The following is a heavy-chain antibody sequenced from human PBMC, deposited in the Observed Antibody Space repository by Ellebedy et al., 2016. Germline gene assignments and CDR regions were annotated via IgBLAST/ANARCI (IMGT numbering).Heavy chain of an antibody. CDR2: IWYDGSNK. CDR1: GFTFSSYG. J-gene: IGHJ6*02. CDR3: ARDLYSSGWYKVYYYYGMDV. Sequence: GGSLRLSCAASGFTFSSYGMHWVRQAPGKGLEWVAVIWYDGSNKYYADSVKGRFTISRDNSKNTLYLQMNSLRAEDTAVYYCARDLYSSGWYKVYYYYGMDVWGQGTTVTVSS. D-gene: IGHD6-19*01. V-gene: IGHV3-33*08.